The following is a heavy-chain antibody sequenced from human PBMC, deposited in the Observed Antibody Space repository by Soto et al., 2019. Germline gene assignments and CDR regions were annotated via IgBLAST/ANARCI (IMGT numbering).Heavy chain of an antibody. D-gene: IGHD3-10*01. J-gene: IGHJ6*02. CDR1: GFTFDDYA. Sequence: GGSLRLSCAASGFTFDDYAMHWVRQAPGKGLEWVSLISGDGGSTYYADSVKGRFTISRHNSKNTLYLQMNSLRAEDTAVYYCARDSLYGSGSYRYGMDVWGQGTTVTVSS. V-gene: IGHV3-43*02. CDR3: ARDSLYGSGSYRYGMDV. CDR2: ISGDGGST.